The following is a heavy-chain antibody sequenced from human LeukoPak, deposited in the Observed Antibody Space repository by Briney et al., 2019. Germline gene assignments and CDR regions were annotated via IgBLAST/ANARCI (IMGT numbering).Heavy chain of an antibody. CDR3: AKVMRFGDQEDLFDY. V-gene: IGHV3-30*18. Sequence: GGSLRLSCAASGFTFSSYGMHWVRQAPGKGLEWVAVISYDGSNKYYADSVKGRFTISRDNSKNTLYLQMNSLRAEDTAVYYCAKVMRFGDQEDLFDYWGQGTLVTVSS. D-gene: IGHD3-10*01. CDR2: ISYDGSNK. J-gene: IGHJ4*02. CDR1: GFTFSSYG.